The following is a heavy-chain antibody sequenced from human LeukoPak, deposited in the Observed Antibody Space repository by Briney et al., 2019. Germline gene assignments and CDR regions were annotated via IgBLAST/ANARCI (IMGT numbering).Heavy chain of an antibody. D-gene: IGHD3-9*01. CDR2: IYSGGST. V-gene: IGHV3-53*01. Sequence: PGGSLRLSCAASGFTFISNYMSRVRQAPGKGLEWVSVIYSGGSTYYADSVKGRFTISRDNSKNTLYLQMNSLRAEDTAVYYCASYDILTGYTWGQGTLVTVSS. CDR3: ASYDILTGYT. CDR1: GFTFISNY. J-gene: IGHJ5*02.